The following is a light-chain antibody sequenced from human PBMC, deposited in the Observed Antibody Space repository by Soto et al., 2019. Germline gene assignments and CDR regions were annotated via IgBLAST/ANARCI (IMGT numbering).Light chain of an antibody. CDR3: AAWDDSLNGDV. CDR2: SNN. CDR1: NSNVGSNN. V-gene: IGLV1-44*01. J-gene: IGLJ1*01. Sequence: QSVLTQPPSASGTPGQRVTISCSGSNSNVGSNNVNWYQQLPGTAPKLLIHSNNQRPSGVPDRFSGSKSGTSASLAISGLQSEDEADYYCAAWDDSLNGDVFGTGTKVTVL.